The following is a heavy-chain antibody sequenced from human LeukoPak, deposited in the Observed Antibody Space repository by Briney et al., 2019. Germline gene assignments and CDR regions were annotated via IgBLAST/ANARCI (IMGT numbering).Heavy chain of an antibody. CDR3: GRAALVAVAGTGYNWFDP. Sequence: ASVKVSCKASGGTFSSYAISWVRQAPGQGLEWMGGIIPIFGTANYAQKFQGRVTITADKSTSTAYMELRSLRSEDTAVYYCGRAALVAVAGTGYNWFDPWGQGTLVTVSS. J-gene: IGHJ5*02. CDR2: IIPIFGTA. CDR1: GGTFSSYA. D-gene: IGHD6-19*01. V-gene: IGHV1-69*06.